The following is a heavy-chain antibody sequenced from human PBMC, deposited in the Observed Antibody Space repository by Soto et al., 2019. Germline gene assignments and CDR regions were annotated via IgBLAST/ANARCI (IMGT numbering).Heavy chain of an antibody. J-gene: IGHJ4*02. CDR3: ARWGTTVGLDV. CDR1: GFTFRNYV. V-gene: IGHV3-33*05. CDR2: TSYDGSNN. D-gene: IGHD4-17*01. Sequence: QVQLVESGGGVVQPGTSLRLSCVGSGFTFRNYVIHWVRQAPGKGLEWVALTSYDGSNNFYGDSVKGRFTISRHNSRNTVELQMDSLRFEDTALYYCARWGTTVGLDVWGQGTLVSVSS.